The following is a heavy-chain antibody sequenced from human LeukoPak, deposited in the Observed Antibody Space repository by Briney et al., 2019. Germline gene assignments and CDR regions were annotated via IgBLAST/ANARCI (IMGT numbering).Heavy chain of an antibody. CDR3: ARGLYDDSSGYYYKLPED. V-gene: IGHV1-46*01. J-gene: IGHJ4*02. D-gene: IGHD3-22*01. Sequence: ASVKVSCKASGYTFTSYYMHWVRQAPGQGLEWMGIINPSGGSTSYAQKFQGRVTMTRDMSTSTVYMELSSLRSEDTAVYYCARGLYDDSSGYYYKLPEDWGQGTLVTVSS. CDR2: INPSGGST. CDR1: GYTFTSYY.